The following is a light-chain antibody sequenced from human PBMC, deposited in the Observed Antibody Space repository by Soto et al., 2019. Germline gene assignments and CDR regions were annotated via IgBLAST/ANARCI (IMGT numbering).Light chain of an antibody. CDR3: QQYFTSPLT. V-gene: IGKV3-20*01. CDR2: GAS. Sequence: EIVLRQSPATLSMSPGERATLSCRASQSISSSYLGWYQQKPGQAPRLLIYGASSRATGIPDRFSGGGSGTDFTLTISRLEPEDFAMYYCQQYFTSPLTFGGGTKVDIK. CDR1: QSISSSY. J-gene: IGKJ4*01.